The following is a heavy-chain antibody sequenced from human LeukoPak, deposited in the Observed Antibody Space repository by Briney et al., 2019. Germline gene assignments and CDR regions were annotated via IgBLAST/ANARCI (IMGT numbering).Heavy chain of an antibody. CDR1: GFTVSTNY. D-gene: IGHD5-18*01. CDR2: IYSGGTT. Sequence: QPGGSLRLSCAASGFTVSTNYMSWVHQAPGKGLEWVSVIYSGGTTYYADSVKGRFTISRDNSKNTLYLQMNSLRAEDTAVYYCARGGNGFSYGYLDYWGQGTLVTVSS. CDR3: ARGGNGFSYGYLDY. V-gene: IGHV3-53*01. J-gene: IGHJ4*02.